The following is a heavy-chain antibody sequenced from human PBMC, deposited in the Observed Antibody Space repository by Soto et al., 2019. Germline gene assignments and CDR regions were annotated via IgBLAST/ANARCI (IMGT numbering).Heavy chain of an antibody. V-gene: IGHV1-69*06. D-gene: IGHD4-17*01. Sequence: ASVKVSCKASGGTFSSYAISWVRQAPGQGLEWMGGIIPIFGTANYAQKFQGRVTITADKSTSTAYMELSSLRSEDTAVYYCARNSRAVTSLADYYYYGMDVWGQGTTVTVSS. CDR3: ARNSRAVTSLADYYYYGMDV. CDR1: GGTFSSYA. CDR2: IIPIFGTA. J-gene: IGHJ6*02.